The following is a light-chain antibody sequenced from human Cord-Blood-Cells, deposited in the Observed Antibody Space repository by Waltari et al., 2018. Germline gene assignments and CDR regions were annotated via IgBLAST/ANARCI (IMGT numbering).Light chain of an antibody. Sequence: QSALTQPASVSGSPGQSITISCTGTSSYGGSYNRFSWYQQHPGKAPKLMIYEGSKRPSGVSNRFSGSKSGNTASLTISGLQAEDEADYYCCSYAGSSTFVFGGGTKLTVL. V-gene: IGLV2-23*03. CDR1: SSYGGSYNR. J-gene: IGLJ3*02. CDR2: EGS. CDR3: CSYAGSSTFV.